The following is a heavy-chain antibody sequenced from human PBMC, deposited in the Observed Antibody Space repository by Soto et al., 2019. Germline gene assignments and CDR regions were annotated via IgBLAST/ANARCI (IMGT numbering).Heavy chain of an antibody. CDR2: MSGSSSTT. CDR3: AKNQERELPRVSDF. Sequence: PGGSLRLSCATSGLTFSNYAMGWVRQAPGGGLEWVSSMSGSSSTTYYADSVRGRFTISRDRSKNTLYLQMSSLRAEDTALYYCAKNQERELPRVSDFWGQGTLVTVSS. CDR1: GLTFSNYA. V-gene: IGHV3-23*01. J-gene: IGHJ4*02. D-gene: IGHD1-7*01.